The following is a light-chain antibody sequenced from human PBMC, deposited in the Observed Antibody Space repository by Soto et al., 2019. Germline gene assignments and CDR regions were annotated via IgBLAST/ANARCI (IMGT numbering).Light chain of an antibody. J-gene: IGKJ1*01. CDR2: SAS. Sequence: VVTQSAGTLSLSPGARATLSCRASQSVSSSHLAWYQQTTGQAPRLLIYSASSRATGIPDMFSGSGSGTDFTLTISRLEHEDVAVYYWQRYGGFAQGTKVDIK. V-gene: IGKV3-20*01. CDR1: QSVSSSH. CDR3: QRYGG.